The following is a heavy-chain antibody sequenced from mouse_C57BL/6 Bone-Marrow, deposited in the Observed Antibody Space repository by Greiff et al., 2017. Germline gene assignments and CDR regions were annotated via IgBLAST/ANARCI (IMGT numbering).Heavy chain of an antibody. V-gene: IGHV1-55*01. CDR2: IYPGSGST. J-gene: IGHJ2*01. CDR1: GYTFTSYW. CDR3: ARADPTFDY. Sequence: QVQLQQSGAELVKPGASVKMSCKASGYTFTSYWITWVKQRPGQGLEWIGDIYPGSGSTNYNEKFKSKATLTVDTSSSTAYMQHSSLTSEDSAVYYCARADPTFDYWGQGTTLTVSS.